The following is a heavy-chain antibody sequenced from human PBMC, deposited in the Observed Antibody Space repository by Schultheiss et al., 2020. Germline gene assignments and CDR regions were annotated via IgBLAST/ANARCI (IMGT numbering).Heavy chain of an antibody. D-gene: IGHD2-15*01. Sequence: SETLSLTCAVSGYSISSGYYWGWIRQPPGKGLEWIGEINHSGSTNYNPSLKSRVTISVDTSKNQFSLKLSSVTAADTAVYYCARDIGGLDYWGQGTLVTVSS. CDR3: ARDIGGLDY. J-gene: IGHJ4*02. V-gene: IGHV4-38-2*02. CDR2: INHSGST. CDR1: GYSISSGYY.